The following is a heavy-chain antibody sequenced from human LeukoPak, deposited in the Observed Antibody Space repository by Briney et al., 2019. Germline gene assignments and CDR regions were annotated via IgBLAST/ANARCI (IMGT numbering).Heavy chain of an antibody. CDR3: ARGEAVATFDY. V-gene: IGHV4-39*07. CDR1: GGSISSSSYY. D-gene: IGHD6-19*01. CDR2: IYYSGST. Sequence: PSETLSLTCTVSGGSISSSSYYWGWIRQPPGKGLEWIGRIYYSGSTYYNPSLKSRVTISVDTSKNQFSLKLSSVTAADTAVYYCARGEAVATFDYWGQGTLVTVSS. J-gene: IGHJ4*02.